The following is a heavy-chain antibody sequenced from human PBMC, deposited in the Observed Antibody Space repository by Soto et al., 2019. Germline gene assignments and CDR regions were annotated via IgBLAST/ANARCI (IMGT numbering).Heavy chain of an antibody. CDR1: GGSISSSSYY. D-gene: IGHD3-10*01. CDR2: IYYSGST. CDR3: ARAGVYYGMDV. V-gene: IGHV4-39*07. Sequence: SETLSLTCTVSGGSISSSSYYWGWIRQPPGKGLEWIGSIYYSGSTYYNPSLKSRVTISVDTSKNQFSLKLSSVTAADTAVYYCARAGVYYGMDVWGQGTTVTVSS. J-gene: IGHJ6*02.